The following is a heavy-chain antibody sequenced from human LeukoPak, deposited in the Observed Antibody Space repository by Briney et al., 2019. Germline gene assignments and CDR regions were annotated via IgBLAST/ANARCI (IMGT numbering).Heavy chain of an antibody. CDR3: ASTERCSTTCPLDY. V-gene: IGHV4-34*01. CDR1: GGSFRGYY. D-gene: IGHD2-2*01. CDR2: INHSGST. Sequence: SETLSLTCAVYGGSFRGYYWSWIRQPPGKGLEWIGEINHSGSTNYNPSLKSRVTISLDTSMKKFSLKLNSVTAADTAVYYCASTERCSTTCPLDYWGLGTLVTVSS. J-gene: IGHJ4*02.